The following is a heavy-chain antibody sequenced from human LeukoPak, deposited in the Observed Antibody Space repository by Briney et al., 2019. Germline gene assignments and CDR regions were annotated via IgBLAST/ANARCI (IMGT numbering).Heavy chain of an antibody. CDR3: ARIIPPYDAFDL. D-gene: IGHD2-21*01. V-gene: IGHV3-48*03. CDR1: GFIFSAFE. Sequence: GGSLRLSCAASGFIFSAFEMNWVRQAPGKGLEWVSYISSSGSTRCYADPVKGRFSISRDNAKNSLDLQMSSLRAEDTAIYYCARIIPPYDAFDLWGQGTWVTV. CDR2: ISSSGSTR. J-gene: IGHJ3*01.